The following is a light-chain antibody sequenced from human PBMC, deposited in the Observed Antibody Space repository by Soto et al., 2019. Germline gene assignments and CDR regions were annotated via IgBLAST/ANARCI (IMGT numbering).Light chain of an antibody. V-gene: IGKV3-20*01. J-gene: IGKJ1*01. CDR2: DAS. CDR3: HQYDRLT. CDR1: HSICSSE. Sequence: DIVLTQSTGNLFLSPGERDNLXCRASHSICSSEAAWHHRKPSQEPKILIYDASSGAHGIPDRFSGSVSGTDCTLTISRLEPEEFAVDYCHQYDRLTFGQGTKVDIK.